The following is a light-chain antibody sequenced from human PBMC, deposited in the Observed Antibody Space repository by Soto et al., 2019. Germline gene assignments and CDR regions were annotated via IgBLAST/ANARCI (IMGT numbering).Light chain of an antibody. Sequence: LVLPLSTGTLAVSPGERATVSCRASQSVSSNFAWYQQKSGQAPRLLIYGASTRATGIPARFSGSGSGTEFTLTSSILQSEDFAVYYCQQYNNWQTFGQGTKVDIK. CDR3: QQYNNWQT. CDR1: QSVSSN. CDR2: GAS. J-gene: IGKJ1*01. V-gene: IGKV3-15*01.